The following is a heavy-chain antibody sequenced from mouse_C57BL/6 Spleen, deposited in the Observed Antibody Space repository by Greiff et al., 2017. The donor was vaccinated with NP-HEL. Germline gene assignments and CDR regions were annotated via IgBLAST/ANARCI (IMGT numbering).Heavy chain of an antibody. CDR1: GYTFTDYE. Sequence: QVQLQQPGAELVRPGASVTLSCKASGYTFTDYEMHWVKQTPVHGVEWIGAIDPETGGTAYNQKFKGKAILTADKSSSTAYMELRSLTSEDSAVYYCTIRVDYSNYEYFDVWGTGTTVTVSS. J-gene: IGHJ1*03. V-gene: IGHV1-15*01. CDR2: IDPETGGT. CDR3: TIRVDYSNYEYFDV. D-gene: IGHD2-5*01.